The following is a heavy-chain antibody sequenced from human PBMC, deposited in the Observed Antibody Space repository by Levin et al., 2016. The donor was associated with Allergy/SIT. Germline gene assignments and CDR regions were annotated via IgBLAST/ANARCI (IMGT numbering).Heavy chain of an antibody. CDR2: IYNSGST. V-gene: IGHV4-39*01. D-gene: IGHD2/OR15-2a*01. CDR3: ARHKYYYTSGNGFDP. Sequence: SETLSLTCTVSGGSISASNYYWAWIRQPPGKGLEWIGSIYNSGSTYYNPPLKSRVTMSVDTSKNQFSLKVTSVTAVDTAVYHCARHKYYYTSGNGFDPWGQGTLVTVSS. CDR1: GGSISASNYY. J-gene: IGHJ5*02.